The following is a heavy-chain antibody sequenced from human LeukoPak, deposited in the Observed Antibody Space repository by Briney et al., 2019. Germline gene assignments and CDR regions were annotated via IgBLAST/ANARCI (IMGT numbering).Heavy chain of an antibody. Sequence: SQTLSLTCDTSGDSVSSNSAAWNWIRQSPSRGLEWLGRTYYRSKWYNDYAVSVKSRLSINADASKNQFSLQLNSVTPEDTAVYYCARSSGANTAFNIWGQGTMVTVSS. CDR1: GDSVSSNSAA. CDR2: TYYRSKWYN. D-gene: IGHD6-25*01. CDR3: ARSSGANTAFNI. V-gene: IGHV6-1*01. J-gene: IGHJ3*02.